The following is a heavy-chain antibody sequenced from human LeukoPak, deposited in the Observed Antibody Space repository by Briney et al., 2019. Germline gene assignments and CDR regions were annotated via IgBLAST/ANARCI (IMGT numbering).Heavy chain of an antibody. D-gene: IGHD4-17*01. CDR1: GGSVSSNNYY. CDR2: VFYSGTT. CDR3: ARLARSTRDYSWYFDL. Sequence: SETLSLTCTVSGGSVSSNNYYWTWLRQPPGMGLQWIGTVFYSGTTYYNPSLKSRATTSVDTSKNQFSLKLSSVTVADMAVYYCARLARSTRDYSWYFDLWGRGTLVTVSS. V-gene: IGHV4-39*01. J-gene: IGHJ2*01.